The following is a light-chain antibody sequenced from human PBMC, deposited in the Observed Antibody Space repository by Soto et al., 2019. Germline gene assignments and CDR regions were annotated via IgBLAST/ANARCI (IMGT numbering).Light chain of an antibody. V-gene: IGKV3-15*01. CDR1: QSVSSN. CDR3: QQYNGWPLT. Sequence: EIVMTQSPATLSVSPGERATLSCRASQSVSSNLAWYQQKPGQTPKLLIYVASTRATGIPARFSGSGSGTEFTLTISGLQPEDFAVYYCQQYNGWPLTFGGETKVEFK. J-gene: IGKJ4*01. CDR2: VAS.